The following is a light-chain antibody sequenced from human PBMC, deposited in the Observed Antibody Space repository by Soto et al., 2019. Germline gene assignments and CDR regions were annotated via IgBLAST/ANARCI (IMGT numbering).Light chain of an antibody. V-gene: IGLV2-14*01. CDR2: DVS. Sequence: QPALTQPASVSGSPGQSITISCTGTSSDVGGYNYVSWYQQHPGKAPKLMIYDVSNRPSGVSNRFSGSKSGNTASLTISGLQAEDEADYYCSSYTSSSTPYVFGTGTKATVL. CDR1: SSDVGGYNY. J-gene: IGLJ1*01. CDR3: SSYTSSSTPYV.